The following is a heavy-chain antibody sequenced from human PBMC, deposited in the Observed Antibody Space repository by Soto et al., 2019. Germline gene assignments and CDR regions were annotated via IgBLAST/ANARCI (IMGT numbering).Heavy chain of an antibody. CDR1: GGSISSSSSY. CDR2: INYGGST. CDR3: AKTGFWSGYRVVDY. D-gene: IGHD3-3*01. V-gene: IGHV4-39*01. J-gene: IGHJ4*02. Sequence: QMQLQESGPGLVKPSETLSLTCTVSGGSISSSSSYCGWIRQPPGKGLEWIGSINYGGSTYYNPSLKSRTTKSVDTSKNQFSLNLSSVTAADTAVYFCAKTGFWSGYRVVDYWGQGTLVTVSS.